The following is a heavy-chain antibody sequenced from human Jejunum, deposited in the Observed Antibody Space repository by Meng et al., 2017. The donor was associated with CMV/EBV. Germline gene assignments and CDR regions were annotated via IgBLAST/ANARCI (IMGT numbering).Heavy chain of an antibody. CDR2: ISISSFM. D-gene: IGHD1-26*01. CDR1: GFTFSNYM. CDR3: ARVFKGGNYFDY. V-gene: IGHV3-21*01. J-gene: IGHJ4*02. Sequence: CAASGFTFSNYMMNWVRQAPGKGLEWVSSISISSFMYYADSVKGRFTISRDNAKNSLYLQMNSLRAEDTAVYYCARVFKGGNYFDYWGQGTQVTVSS.